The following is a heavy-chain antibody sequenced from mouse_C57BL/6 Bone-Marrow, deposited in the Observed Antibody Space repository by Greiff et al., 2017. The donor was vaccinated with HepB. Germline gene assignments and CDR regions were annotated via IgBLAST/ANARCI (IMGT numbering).Heavy chain of an antibody. V-gene: IGHV3-1*01. J-gene: IGHJ4*01. CDR3: ARATLYAMDY. Sequence: EVQLQQSGPGMVKPSQSLSLTCTVTGYSITSGYDWHWIRHFPGNKLEWMGYISYSGSTNYNPSLKSRISITHDTSKNHFFLKLNSVTTEDTATYYCARATLYAMDYWGQGTSVTVSS. CDR2: ISYSGST. CDR1: GYSITSGYD. D-gene: IGHD5-5*01.